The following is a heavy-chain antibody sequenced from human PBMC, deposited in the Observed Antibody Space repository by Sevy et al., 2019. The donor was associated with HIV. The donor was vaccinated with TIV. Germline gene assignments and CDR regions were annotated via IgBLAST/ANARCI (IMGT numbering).Heavy chain of an antibody. V-gene: IGHV1-69*13. Sequence: ASVKVSCKTSGGTLSRYAISWVRQAPGQGLEWMGGIVPVFVTPNYAQKFQGRVNITADESTNTAYMELTSLRSEDTAVYYCARGTSGYDFVDYYYYMDVWGKGTTVTVSS. CDR2: IVPVFVTP. D-gene: IGHD5-12*01. CDR1: GGTLSRYA. CDR3: ARGTSGYDFVDYYYYMDV. J-gene: IGHJ6*03.